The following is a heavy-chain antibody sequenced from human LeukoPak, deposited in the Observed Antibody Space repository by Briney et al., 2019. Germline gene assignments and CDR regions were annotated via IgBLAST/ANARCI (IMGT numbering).Heavy chain of an antibody. CDR2: ISAYYGSS. Sequence: VASVKVSCKTSGYSFPDYGISWVRQAPGQGLEWMGWISAYYGSSHFAQKFQGRVTLTRDISTSTAYMELRSLRSDDTAMYYCVRQSEPISQILVFSFWGQGTLVTVSS. CDR1: GYSFPDYG. J-gene: IGHJ4*02. CDR3: VRQSEPISQILVFSF. D-gene: IGHD1-26*01. V-gene: IGHV1-18*01.